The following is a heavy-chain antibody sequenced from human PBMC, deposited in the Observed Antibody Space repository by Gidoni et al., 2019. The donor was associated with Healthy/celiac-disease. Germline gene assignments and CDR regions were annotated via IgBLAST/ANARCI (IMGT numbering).Heavy chain of an antibody. J-gene: IGHJ3*02. Sequence: QVQLVQSGAEVKKPGASVKVSCKASGYTFTGYYMHWVRQAPGQGLEWMGWINPNSGGTHYAQKFQGWVTMTRDTSISTAYMELSRLRSDDTAVYYCARGLYGDYDAFDIWGQGTMVTVSS. CDR2: INPNSGGT. CDR1: GYTFTGYY. D-gene: IGHD4-17*01. V-gene: IGHV1-2*04. CDR3: ARGLYGDYDAFDI.